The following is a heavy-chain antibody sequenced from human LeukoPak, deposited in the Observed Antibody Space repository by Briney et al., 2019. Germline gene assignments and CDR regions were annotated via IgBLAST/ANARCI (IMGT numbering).Heavy chain of an antibody. D-gene: IGHD3-10*02. CDR2: ISSSSSTI. Sequence: PGGSLRLSCAASGFTFSSYSMNWVRQAQGEGLEWVSYISSSSSTIYYADSVTGRFTISRDNAKNSLYLRMNSLRAEDTAVYYCAELGITMIGGVWGKGTTVTISS. CDR1: GFTFSSYS. CDR3: AELGITMIGGV. J-gene: IGHJ6*04. V-gene: IGHV3-48*01.